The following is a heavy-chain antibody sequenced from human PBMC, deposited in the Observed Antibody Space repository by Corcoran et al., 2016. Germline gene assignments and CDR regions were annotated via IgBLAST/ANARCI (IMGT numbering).Heavy chain of an antibody. D-gene: IGHD3-10*01. Sequence: QVQLQQWGAGLLKPSETLSLTCAVYGGSFSDHSWSWIRQPPGKGLEWIGEMRHRGRTTYNPSLKSRITISVDTSKNQFSLKLSSVSAADTAVYYCARHRKSGWYFDLWGRGTLVTVSS. CDR3: ARHRKSGWYFDL. V-gene: IGHV4-34*01. CDR2: MRHRGRT. CDR1: GGSFSDHS. J-gene: IGHJ2*01.